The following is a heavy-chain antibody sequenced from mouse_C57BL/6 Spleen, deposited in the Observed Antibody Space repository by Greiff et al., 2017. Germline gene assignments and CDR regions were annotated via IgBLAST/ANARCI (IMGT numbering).Heavy chain of an antibody. CDR1: GYAFSSYW. CDR3: ARGGSPAWLAY. J-gene: IGHJ3*01. V-gene: IGHV1-80*01. CDR2: IYPGDGDT. Sequence: QVQLQQSGAELVKPGASVKLSCKASGYAFSSYWMNWVKQRPGKGLEWIGQIYPGDGDTNYNGKFKGKATLTADKSSSTAYMQLSSLTSEDSSVYFCARGGSPAWLAYWGQGTLVTGSA. D-gene: IGHD6-1*01.